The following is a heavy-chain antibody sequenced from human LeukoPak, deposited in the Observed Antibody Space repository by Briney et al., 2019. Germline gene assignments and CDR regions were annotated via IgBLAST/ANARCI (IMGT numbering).Heavy chain of an antibody. CDR2: IHHSGST. D-gene: IGHD3-10*01. V-gene: IGHV4-4*02. Sequence: SETLSLTCDVSGFSISSSNRWSWVRQPPGKGLEWIGEIHHSGSTNYNPSLKSRVTMSIDKSKNQFSLNLNSVTAADTAVYYCAREGDPTGSYYNYWGQGILVTVSS. CDR1: GFSISSSNR. J-gene: IGHJ4*02. CDR3: AREGDPTGSYYNY.